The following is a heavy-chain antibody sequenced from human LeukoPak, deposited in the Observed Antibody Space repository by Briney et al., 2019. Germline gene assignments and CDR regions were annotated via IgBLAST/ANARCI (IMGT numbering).Heavy chain of an antibody. D-gene: IGHD5-18*01. CDR1: GGTFSSYA. Sequence: ASVKVSCKASGGTFSSYAISWVRQAPGQGLEWMGGIIPIFGTANYAQKFQSRVTITADESTSTAYMELSSLRSEDTAVYYCATVDTAMVFVYWGQGTLVTVSS. CDR3: ATVDTAMVFVY. CDR2: IIPIFGTA. V-gene: IGHV1-69*01. J-gene: IGHJ4*02.